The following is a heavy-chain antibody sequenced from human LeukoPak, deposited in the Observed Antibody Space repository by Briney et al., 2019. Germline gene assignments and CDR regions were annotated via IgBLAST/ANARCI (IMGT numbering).Heavy chain of an antibody. V-gene: IGHV3-21*01. CDR2: ISSRSDI. CDR3: ASGGYYQFDY. Sequence: GGSLRLSCAASGFTFITYSMNWVRQAPWKGLEWVSSISSRSDIYYADSVKGRFTISRDNAKNSLYLQMNSLRAEDTAVYYCASGGYYQFDYWGQGTLVTVSS. D-gene: IGHD3-22*01. CDR1: GFTFITYS. J-gene: IGHJ4*02.